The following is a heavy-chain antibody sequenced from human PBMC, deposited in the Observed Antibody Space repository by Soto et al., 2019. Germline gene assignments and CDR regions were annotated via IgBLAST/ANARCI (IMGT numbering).Heavy chain of an antibody. J-gene: IGHJ5*02. CDR3: ASGELLSRTLGWFDP. D-gene: IGHD1-26*01. CDR1: GYTLTELS. CDR2: FDPEDGET. V-gene: IGHV1-24*01. Sequence: ASVKVSCKVSGYTLTELSMHWVRQAPGKGLEWMGGFDPEDGETIYAQKFQGRVTMTEDTSTDTAYMELSSLRSEDTAVYYCASGELLSRTLGWFDPWGQGTLVTVSS.